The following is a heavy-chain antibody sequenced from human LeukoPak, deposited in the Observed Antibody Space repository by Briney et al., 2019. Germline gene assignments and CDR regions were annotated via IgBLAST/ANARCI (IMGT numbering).Heavy chain of an antibody. Sequence: GGSLRLSCAASGVTFSNHAMSWIRQAPGKGLEWVSGITGSGGSTYHAESVKGRFTISRDNSKNTLYLEMNSLRAEDTAVYYCAKDHDYYYYMDVWAKGTTVTVSS. V-gene: IGHV3-23*01. CDR1: GVTFSNHA. CDR3: AKDHDYYYYMDV. J-gene: IGHJ6*03. CDR2: ITGSGGST.